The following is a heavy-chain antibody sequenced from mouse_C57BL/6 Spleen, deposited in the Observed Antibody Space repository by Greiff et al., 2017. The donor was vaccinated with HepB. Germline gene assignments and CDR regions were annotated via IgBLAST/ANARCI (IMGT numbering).Heavy chain of an antibody. D-gene: IGHD1-1*01. V-gene: IGHV1-64*01. CDR1: GYTFTSYW. Sequence: QVQLQQPGAELVKPGASVKLSCKASGYTFTSYWMHWVKQRPGQGLEWIGMIHPNSGSTNYNEKFKSKATLTVDKSSSTAYMQLSSLTSEDSAVYYCARSYYYGSSYYWYFDVWGTGTTVTVSP. J-gene: IGHJ1*03. CDR3: ARSYYYGSSYYWYFDV. CDR2: IHPNSGST.